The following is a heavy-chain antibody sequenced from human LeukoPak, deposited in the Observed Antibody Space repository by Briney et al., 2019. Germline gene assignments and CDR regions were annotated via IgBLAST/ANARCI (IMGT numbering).Heavy chain of an antibody. CDR3: AKDRSTNQWSDGPDQ. Sequence: GGSLRLSCAPSGFTVTSNGMHWLRQAPGKGLEWVAFIRFDGSKEYYADSVKGRFTISRDTSKNTLYLQMSSLRGDDTAVYYCAKDRSTNQWSDGPDQWGQGTLVTVSS. CDR1: GFTVTSNG. J-gene: IGHJ4*02. CDR2: IRFDGSKE. D-gene: IGHD1-1*01. V-gene: IGHV3-30*02.